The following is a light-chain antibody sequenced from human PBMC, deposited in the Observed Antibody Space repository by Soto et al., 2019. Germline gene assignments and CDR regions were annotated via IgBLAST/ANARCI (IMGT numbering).Light chain of an antibody. CDR2: DAS. CDR1: QSISSW. V-gene: IGKV1-5*01. CDR3: QQNNSYPFT. J-gene: IGKJ3*01. Sequence: DIQMTQSPSTLSASVGDRVTITCRASQSISSWLAWYQQKPGKAPKLLIYDASSLESGVPSRFSGSGSGTEFTLTITSLQPDNFATYYCQQNNSYPFTFGPGTKVDIK.